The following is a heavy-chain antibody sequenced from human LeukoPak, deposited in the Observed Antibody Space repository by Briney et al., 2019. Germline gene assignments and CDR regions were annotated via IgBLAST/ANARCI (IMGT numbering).Heavy chain of an antibody. V-gene: IGHV3-53*01. CDR3: ASSGVFPHNPLDY. Sequence: GGSLRLSCAASGFTVSSNYMTWVRQAPGKGLEWVSVIYSGGSTYYADSVKGRFTISRDNSKNTLYLQMNSLSAEDTAVYYCASSGVFPHNPLDYWGQGTLVTVSS. CDR1: GFTVSSNY. CDR2: IYSGGST. J-gene: IGHJ4*02. D-gene: IGHD6-19*01.